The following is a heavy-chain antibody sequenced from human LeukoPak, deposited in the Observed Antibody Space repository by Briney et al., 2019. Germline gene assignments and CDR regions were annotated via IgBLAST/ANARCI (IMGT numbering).Heavy chain of an antibody. CDR3: ALRRLDYYDSRALIC. CDR1: GGTFSSYA. V-gene: IGHV1-69*05. J-gene: IGHJ4*02. D-gene: IGHD3-22*01. CDR2: IIPIFGTA. Sequence: SVKVSCKASGGTFSSYAISWVRQAPGQGLEWMGGIIPIFGTANYAQKFQGRVTITTDESTSTAYMELSSLRSEDTAVYYCALRRLDYYDSRALICWGQGTLVTVSS.